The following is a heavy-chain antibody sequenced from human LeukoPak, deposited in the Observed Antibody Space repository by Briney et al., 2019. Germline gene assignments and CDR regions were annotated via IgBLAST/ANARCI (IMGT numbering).Heavy chain of an antibody. CDR2: IYWNDDK. CDR3: ARFITMVRGVIQRDFDY. V-gene: IGHV2-5*01. D-gene: IGHD3-10*01. CDR1: GFSLSTSGVG. Sequence: SGPTLVKPTQTLTLTCTFSGFSLSTSGVGVGWIRQPPGKALEWLALIYWNDDKRYSPSLKSRLTIPKDTYKYQVFLTMTNMDPVDTATYYCARFITMVRGVIQRDFDYWGQGTLVTVSS. J-gene: IGHJ4*02.